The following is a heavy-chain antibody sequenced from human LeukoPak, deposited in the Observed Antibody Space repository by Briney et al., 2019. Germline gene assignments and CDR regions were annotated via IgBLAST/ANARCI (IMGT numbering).Heavy chain of an antibody. D-gene: IGHD4-17*01. J-gene: IGHJ4*02. CDR2: IDPSDSDI. CDR3: ARHRGGTVTSDY. CDR1: GYSFTNYW. Sequence: GESLKISWKGSGYSFTNYWTTWVRQLPGKGLGWMGRIDPSDSDINYTPSFQGNVTISVDKSISTAYLQWSSLKASDTAMYYCARHRGGTVTSDYWGQGKLVTVSS. V-gene: IGHV5-10-1*01.